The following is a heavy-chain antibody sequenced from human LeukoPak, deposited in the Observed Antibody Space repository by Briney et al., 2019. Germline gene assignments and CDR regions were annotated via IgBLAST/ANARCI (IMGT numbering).Heavy chain of an antibody. Sequence: SETLSLTCAVYGGSFSGYYWSWIRQPPGKGLEWIGEINHSGSTNYNPSLKSRVTISVDTSKNQFSLKLSSVTAADTAVYYCAGDRVKKGRFVVVPAANKYYYYYYGMDVWGQGTTVTVSS. CDR1: GGSFSGYY. CDR2: INHSGST. J-gene: IGHJ6*02. D-gene: IGHD2-2*01. V-gene: IGHV4-34*01. CDR3: AGDRVKKGRFVVVPAANKYYYYYYGMDV.